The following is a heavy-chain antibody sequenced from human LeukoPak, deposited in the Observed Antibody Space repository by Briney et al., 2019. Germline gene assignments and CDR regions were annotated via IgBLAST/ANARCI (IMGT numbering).Heavy chain of an antibody. Sequence: GASVKVSCKASGFTFTSSAMQWVRQARGQRLKWIGWIVVGSGNTNYAQKFQERVTITRDMSTSTAYMELSSLRSEDTAVYYCAAALNSGSYYIPFDYWGQGTLVTVSS. CDR3: AAALNSGSYYIPFDY. V-gene: IGHV1-58*02. CDR2: IVVGSGNT. D-gene: IGHD1-26*01. CDR1: GFTFTSSA. J-gene: IGHJ4*02.